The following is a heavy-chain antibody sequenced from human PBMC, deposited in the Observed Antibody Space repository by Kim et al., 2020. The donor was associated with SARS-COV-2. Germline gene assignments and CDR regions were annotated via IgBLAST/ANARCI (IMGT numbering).Heavy chain of an antibody. CDR3: ARYSDLYGIDV. V-gene: IGHV7-4-1*02. D-gene: IGHD3-3*01. J-gene: IGHJ6*02. Sequence: ASVKVSCKASGYTFTNYALNWVRQAPGQGPEWMGWINTNTGNPTYAQGFTGRFVFSLDTSVSTAYLQISSRKAEDTAVYYCARYSDLYGIDVWGQGTTVIVSS. CDR1: GYTFTNYA. CDR2: INTNTGNP.